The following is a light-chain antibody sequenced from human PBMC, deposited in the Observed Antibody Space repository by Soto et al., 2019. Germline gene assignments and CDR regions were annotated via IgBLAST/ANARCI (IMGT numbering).Light chain of an antibody. CDR2: SAS. J-gene: IGKJ4*01. Sequence: EIVVTQSPATLSVSPGERATLSCRASQSVSSDLAWYHQKPGQAPRLLIYSASTRATGIPARFSGSGSGTEFTLTISSLEPEDFAVYYCQQHSNWPLTFGGGTIVDIK. V-gene: IGKV3-15*01. CDR1: QSVSSD. CDR3: QQHSNWPLT.